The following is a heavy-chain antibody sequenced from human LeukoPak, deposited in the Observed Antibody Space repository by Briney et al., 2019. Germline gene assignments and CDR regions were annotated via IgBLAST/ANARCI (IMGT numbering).Heavy chain of an antibody. CDR2: INHSGST. V-gene: IGHV4-34*01. Sequence: SETLSLTCAVYGGSFSGYYWSWIRQPPGKGLEWIGEINHSGSTNYNPSLKSRVTISVDTSKNQFSLKLSSVTAADTAVYYCSRVWWKARGGKGRAFDLWGQG. CDR3: SRVWWKARGGKGRAFDL. D-gene: IGHD4-23*01. J-gene: IGHJ4*02. CDR1: GGSFSGYY.